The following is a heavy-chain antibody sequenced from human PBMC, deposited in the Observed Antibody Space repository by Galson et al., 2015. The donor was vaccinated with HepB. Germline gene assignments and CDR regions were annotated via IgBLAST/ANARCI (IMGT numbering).Heavy chain of an antibody. D-gene: IGHD3-3*01. V-gene: IGHV3-48*01. CDR1: GFSFMSHS. J-gene: IGHJ6*02. CDR2: ISPGGTK. Sequence: SLRLSCAASGFSFMSHSMNWVRHSPGKGLEWLAYISPGGTKYYADSARGRFTISRDNVKKSMYLHMSSLRVEDTAVYYRARNPASYDYYNMDVWGQGTTVTVS. CDR3: ARNPASYDYYNMDV.